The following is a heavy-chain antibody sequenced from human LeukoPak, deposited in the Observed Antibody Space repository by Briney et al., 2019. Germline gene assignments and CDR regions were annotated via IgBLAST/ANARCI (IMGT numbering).Heavy chain of an antibody. V-gene: IGHV3-30-3*01. D-gene: IGHD2-21*02. J-gene: IGHJ6*02. Sequence: GGSLRLSCAASGFTFSSYAMHLVRQAPCKGLEWVAVISYDGSNKYYADSVKGRFTISRDNSKNTLYLQMNSLRAEDTAVYYCARRLAYCDGDCYSSFRGHDYYYYGMDVWGQGTTVTVSS. CDR2: ISYDGSNK. CDR1: GFTFSSYA. CDR3: ARRLAYCDGDCYSSFRGHDYYYYGMDV.